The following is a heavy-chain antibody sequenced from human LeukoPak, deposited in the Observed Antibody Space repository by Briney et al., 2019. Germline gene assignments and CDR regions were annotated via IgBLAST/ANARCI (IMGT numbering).Heavy chain of an antibody. J-gene: IGHJ3*02. CDR3: TRHTTAATGTAFDI. D-gene: IGHD6-13*01. Sequence: GGSLRLSCAASGFPFSASAIHWVRQASGKGLEWIGRIRIKANSYATAYAASVKGRFTISRDDSKNTAYLEINSLKTEDTAVYYCTRHTTAATGTAFDIWGQGTVVTVSS. CDR1: GFPFSASA. V-gene: IGHV3-73*01. CDR2: IRIKANSYAT.